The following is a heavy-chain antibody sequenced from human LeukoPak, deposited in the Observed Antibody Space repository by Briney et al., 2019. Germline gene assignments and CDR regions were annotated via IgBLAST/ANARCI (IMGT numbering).Heavy chain of an antibody. CDR2: IYYSGIT. V-gene: IGHV4-59*01. D-gene: IGHD4-11*01. CDR1: GGSISSDY. Sequence: PSETLSLTCTVSGGSISSDYWSWIRQPPGKGLEWIGYIYYSGITNYNPSLKSRVTILVDRSKELFSLKLSSVTAADTAVYYCARLVDNDDSHGKGMDVWGQGTTVTVSS. CDR3: ARLVDNDDSHGKGMDV. J-gene: IGHJ6*02.